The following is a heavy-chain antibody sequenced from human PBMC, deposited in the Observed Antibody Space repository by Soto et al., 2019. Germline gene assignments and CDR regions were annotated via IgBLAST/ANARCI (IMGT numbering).Heavy chain of an antibody. J-gene: IGHJ5*02. V-gene: IGHV4-61*01. CDR1: WGSVSNDNFY. Sequence: SLPCTVSWGSVSNDNFYWSWIRQPPGKGLEWIGYVHSSGITNYNPSLKSRLTISIDTSKSQISLKLTSMTTADTAVYYCASSGIVGREVNTWFDPWGQGTLVTVSS. D-gene: IGHD3-22*01. CDR3: ASSGIVGREVNTWFDP. CDR2: VHSSGIT.